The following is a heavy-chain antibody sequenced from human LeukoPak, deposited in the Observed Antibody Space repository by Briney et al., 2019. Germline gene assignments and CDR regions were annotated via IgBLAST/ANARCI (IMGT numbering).Heavy chain of an antibody. CDR3: ARTVVVPAAMMDY. CDR1: GGTFSSYA. CDR2: IIPIFGTA. J-gene: IGHJ4*02. D-gene: IGHD2-2*01. V-gene: IGHV1-69*13. Sequence: GASVKVSCKASGGTFSSYAISWVRQAPGQGLEWMGGIIPIFGTANYAQKFQGRVTITADESTSTAYMELSSLRSEDTAVYYCARTVVVPAAMMDYWGQGTLVTVSS.